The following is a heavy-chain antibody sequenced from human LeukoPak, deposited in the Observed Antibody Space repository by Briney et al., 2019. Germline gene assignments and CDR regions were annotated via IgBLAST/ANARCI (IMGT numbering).Heavy chain of an antibody. CDR3: ARQTAMGRSGDY. Sequence: GESLKISCKASGYSFTSYWIGWVRQMPGKGLEWMGIIDPSDSEARYTPSFQGQVTISVDKSLATAYLQWNSLKASDTAMYYCARQTAMGRSGDYWGQGTLVTVSS. D-gene: IGHD5-18*01. CDR2: IDPSDSEA. V-gene: IGHV5-51*01. J-gene: IGHJ4*02. CDR1: GYSFTSYW.